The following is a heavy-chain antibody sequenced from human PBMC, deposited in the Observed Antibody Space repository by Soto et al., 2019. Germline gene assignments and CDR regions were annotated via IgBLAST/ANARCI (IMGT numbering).Heavy chain of an antibody. CDR1: RDTFNKYA. V-gene: IGHV1-69*01. CDR2: IIPIFSSR. Sequence: QVQLVQSGAEVKKPGSSVKVSCKTSRDTFNKYAFNWVRQAPGQGLEWMGWIIPIFSSRNYAEKFQGRVTISADDSTSTAYMELRRLSVEDTAVYYCARGETYLGVWGQGTTVTVSS. D-gene: IGHD3-16*01. J-gene: IGHJ6*02. CDR3: ARGETYLGV.